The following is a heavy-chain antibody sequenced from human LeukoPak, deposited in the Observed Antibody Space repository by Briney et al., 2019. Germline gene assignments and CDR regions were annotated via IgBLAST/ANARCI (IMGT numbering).Heavy chain of an antibody. Sequence: GGSLRLSCAASGLTLASYPMSWVRQAPGKGLEWVSSISSSSSYIYYADSVKGRFTISRDNAKNSLYLQMNSLRAEDTAVYYCARDYEQLWGQGTMVTVSS. CDR1: GLTLASYP. CDR3: ARDYEQL. V-gene: IGHV3-21*01. J-gene: IGHJ3*01. D-gene: IGHD3-3*01. CDR2: ISSSSSYI.